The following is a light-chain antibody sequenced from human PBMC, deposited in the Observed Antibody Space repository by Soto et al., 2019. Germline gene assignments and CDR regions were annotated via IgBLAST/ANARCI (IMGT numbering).Light chain of an antibody. Sequence: EIVLTQSPGTLSLSPGERATLSCRASQSVSSSYLAWYQQKPGQAPRLLIYGASSRATGIPDRFSGSGSGTDFTLIISRLEPEDFAVYYCQQYAGSPPVTFGQVTRLEIK. CDR2: GAS. CDR3: QQYAGSPPVT. CDR1: QSVSSSY. J-gene: IGKJ5*01. V-gene: IGKV3-20*01.